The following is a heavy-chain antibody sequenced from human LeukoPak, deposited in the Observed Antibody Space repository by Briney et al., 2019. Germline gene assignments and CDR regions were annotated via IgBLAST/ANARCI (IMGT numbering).Heavy chain of an antibody. V-gene: IGHV3-7*05. CDR1: GFTFSRYW. D-gene: IGHD6-19*01. Sequence: GGSLRLSCAASGFTFSRYWMSWVRQAPGKGLEWVASIKQDGSERYYVDSVKGRFTISSDNAKNSVYVQMNSLRAEDTAVYYCARWGSGWYIWGQGTLVTVSS. CDR2: IKQDGSER. CDR3: ARWGSGWYI. J-gene: IGHJ4*02.